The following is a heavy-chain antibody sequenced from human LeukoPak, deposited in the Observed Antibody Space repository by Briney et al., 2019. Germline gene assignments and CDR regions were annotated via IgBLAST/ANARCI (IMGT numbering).Heavy chain of an antibody. V-gene: IGHV1-24*01. Sequence: GASVKVSCKVSGYTLTELSMHWVRQAPGKGLEWMGGFDPEDGETIYAQKFQGRVTMTRDTSISTAYMELSRLRSDDTAVYYCARRSSGGDTAFDIWGQGTMVTVSS. CDR3: ARRSSGGDTAFDI. D-gene: IGHD1-26*01. CDR1: GYTLTELS. CDR2: FDPEDGET. J-gene: IGHJ3*02.